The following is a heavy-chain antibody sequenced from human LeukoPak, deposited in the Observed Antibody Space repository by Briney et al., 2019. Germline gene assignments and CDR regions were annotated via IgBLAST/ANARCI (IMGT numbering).Heavy chain of an antibody. V-gene: IGHV3-23*01. CDR1: GFTFSIYA. CDR3: AKILPFYHNGMDV. CDR2: ISDSGDST. J-gene: IGHJ6*02. D-gene: IGHD2/OR15-2a*01. Sequence: PGGSLRLSCAASGFTFSIYAMSWVRQAPGQGLEWVSGISDSGDSTYYADSVKGRFTISRDNSKNTLYLQMNSLRAEDTAAYYCAKILPFYHNGMDVWGRGTTVTVSS.